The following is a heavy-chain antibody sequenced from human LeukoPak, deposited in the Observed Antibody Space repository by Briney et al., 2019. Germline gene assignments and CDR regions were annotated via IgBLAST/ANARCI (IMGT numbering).Heavy chain of an antibody. V-gene: IGHV1-69*04. CDR2: IIPILGIA. CDR1: GGTFSSYA. Sequence: SVTVSCKASGGTFSSYAISWVRQAPGQGLEWMGRIIPILGIANYAQKFQGRVTITADKSTSTAYMELSSLRSEDTAVYYCARDEGGSYYYYGMDVWGQGTTVTVSS. D-gene: IGHD1-26*01. CDR3: ARDEGGSYYYYGMDV. J-gene: IGHJ6*02.